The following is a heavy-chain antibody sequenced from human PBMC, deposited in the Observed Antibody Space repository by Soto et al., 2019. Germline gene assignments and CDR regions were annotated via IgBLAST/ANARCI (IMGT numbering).Heavy chain of an antibody. CDR1: GFTFTSYT. CDR2: ISSSSSYI. J-gene: IGHJ6*02. D-gene: IGHD3-10*01. CDR3: ARGTYYYGSGPYYYYYYGMDV. V-gene: IGHV3-21*01. Sequence: GGSLRLSCAASGFTFTSYTMNWVRQAPGKGLKWVSSISSSSSYIYYADSVKGRFTISRDNAKNSLYLQMNSLRAEDTAVYYCARGTYYYGSGPYYYYYYGMDVWGQGTTVTVSS.